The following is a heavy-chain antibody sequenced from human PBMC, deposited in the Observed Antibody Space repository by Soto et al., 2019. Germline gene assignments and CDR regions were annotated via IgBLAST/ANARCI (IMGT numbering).Heavy chain of an antibody. CDR1: GGSISETYW. Sequence: QVQLQESGPGLVEPSETLSLTCAVSGGSISETYWWSWVRQPPGKGLEWIGEISYRGTTHYNSSLRSRVTISMDTSRNQISLTLISVTAADSASYYCARHTGVTGTRGFDHWGQGTLVSVSS. V-gene: IGHV4-4*02. D-gene: IGHD6-19*01. J-gene: IGHJ4*02. CDR3: ARHTGVTGTRGFDH. CDR2: ISYRGTT.